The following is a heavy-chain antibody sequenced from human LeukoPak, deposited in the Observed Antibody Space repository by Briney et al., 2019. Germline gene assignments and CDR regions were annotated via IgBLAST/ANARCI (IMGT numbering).Heavy chain of an antibody. CDR3: AKSSSGWTNYYYYYGMDV. V-gene: IGHV3-30*18. CDR2: ISYDGGNK. D-gene: IGHD6-19*01. CDR1: GFTFSSYG. Sequence: GGSLRLSCAASGFTFSSYGMHWVRQAPGKGLEWVAVISYDGGNKYYADSVKGRFTIPRDNSKNTLYLQMNSLRAEDTAVYYCAKSSSGWTNYYYYYGMDVWGQGATVTVSS. J-gene: IGHJ6*02.